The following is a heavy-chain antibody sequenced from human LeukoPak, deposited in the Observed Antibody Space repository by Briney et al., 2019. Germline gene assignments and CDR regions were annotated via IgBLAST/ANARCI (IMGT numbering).Heavy chain of an antibody. D-gene: IGHD3-9*01. CDR1: GFTVSYNY. CDR3: ASTPPRYLGYFDY. J-gene: IGHJ4*02. V-gene: IGHV3-53*01. Sequence: GGSLRLSCAASGFTVSYNYMSWVRQAPGKGLEWVSVIYSGRSTYYADSVKGRFTISRDNSKNTLYFQMNSLRAEDTAVYYCASTPPRYLGYFDYWGQGTLVTVSS. CDR2: IYSGRST.